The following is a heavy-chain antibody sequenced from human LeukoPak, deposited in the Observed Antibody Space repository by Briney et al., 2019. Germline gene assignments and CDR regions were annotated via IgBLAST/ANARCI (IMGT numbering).Heavy chain of an antibody. CDR2: IYYSGST. J-gene: IGHJ4*02. D-gene: IGHD6-13*01. Sequence: SETLSLTCTVSGGSISSYYWSWIRQPPGKGLEWIGYIYYSGSTNYKPSLKSRVTISVDTSKNQFSLKLSSVTAADTAVYYCARERGAGYSSSWFYDYWGQGTLVTVSS. CDR1: GGSISSYY. V-gene: IGHV4-59*01. CDR3: ARERGAGYSSSWFYDY.